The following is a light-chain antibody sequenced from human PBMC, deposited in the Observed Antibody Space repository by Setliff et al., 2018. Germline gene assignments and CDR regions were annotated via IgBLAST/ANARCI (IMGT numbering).Light chain of an antibody. Sequence: QSVLTQPASVSGSPGQSITISCIGSSRDVGSYDFVSWYQQHPGKAPKLIIYDVTGRPSGVSDRFSGSKSGNTASLTISGLQAEDEADYYCSSYTGSTTVVFGGGTQLTV. CDR2: DVT. CDR1: SRDVGSYDF. V-gene: IGLV2-14*03. J-gene: IGLJ2*01. CDR3: SSYTGSTTVV.